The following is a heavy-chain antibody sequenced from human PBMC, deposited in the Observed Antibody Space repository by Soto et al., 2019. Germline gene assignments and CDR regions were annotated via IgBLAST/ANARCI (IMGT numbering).Heavy chain of an antibody. Sequence: ASVKVSCKASGYTFTSYYIHWVRQAPGQGREWMGIINPKCGIRSYAQKFQGRVTMTRDTSTSTVYMELSSLRSEDTAVYYCAIDVFSGVYDCGPGSLGFVDEWGEGTLETVYS. CDR3: AIDVFSGVYDCGPGSLGFVDE. D-gene: IGHD3-10*01. J-gene: IGHJ4*02. V-gene: IGHV1-46*01. CDR1: GYTFTSYY. CDR2: INPKCGIR.